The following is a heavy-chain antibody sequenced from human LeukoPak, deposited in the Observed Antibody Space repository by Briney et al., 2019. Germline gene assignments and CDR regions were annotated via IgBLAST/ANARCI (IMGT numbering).Heavy chain of an antibody. J-gene: IGHJ4*02. CDR1: GFSFSVYE. V-gene: IGHV3-48*03. CDR3: TTLTVASNFDY. D-gene: IGHD6-19*01. Sequence: GGSLRLSCAASGFSFSVYEMHWVRQAPGRGLEWIADLSGSDTSTYYADSVKGRFTISRDNAKNSLYLQMNRLRVEDTAVYYCTTLTVASNFDYWGQGTLVTVSS. CDR2: LSGSDTST.